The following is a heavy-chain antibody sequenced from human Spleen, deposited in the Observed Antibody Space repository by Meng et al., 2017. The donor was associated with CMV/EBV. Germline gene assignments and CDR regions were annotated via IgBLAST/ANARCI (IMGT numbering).Heavy chain of an antibody. J-gene: IGHJ3*01. CDR3: ARDLRFLEFSFRGDNAFDV. Sequence: GGSLRLSCAASGFTFRNYSMNWVRQAPGKGLEWVSSISTGSGYIFYTDSVKGRFTISRDNAGKSVHLQMNSLRVEDTAVYYCARDLRFLEFSFRGDNAFDVWGQGAVVTVSS. CDR2: ISTGSGYI. D-gene: IGHD3-3*01. CDR1: GFTFRNYS. V-gene: IGHV3-21*01.